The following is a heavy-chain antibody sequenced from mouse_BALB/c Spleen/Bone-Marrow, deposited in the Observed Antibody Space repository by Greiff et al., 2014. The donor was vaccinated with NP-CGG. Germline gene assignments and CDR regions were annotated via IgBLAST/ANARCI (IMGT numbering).Heavy chain of an antibody. CDR2: ISSASSTI. CDR1: GFTFSGFG. Sequence: EVNLVESGGGLVQPGGSRKLSCAASGFTFSGFGMHWVRQAPEKGLEWVAYISSASSTIYYADTVKGRFTISRDNPKNTLFLQMTSLRSEDTAMYYCARGGNYPYYAMDYWGQGTSVTVSS. D-gene: IGHD2-1*01. J-gene: IGHJ4*01. CDR3: ARGGNYPYYAMDY. V-gene: IGHV5-17*02.